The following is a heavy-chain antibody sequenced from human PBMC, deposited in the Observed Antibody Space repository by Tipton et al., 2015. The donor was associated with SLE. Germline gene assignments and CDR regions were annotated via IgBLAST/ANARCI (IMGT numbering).Heavy chain of an antibody. CDR3: AREAVDKDGALDI. CDR2: IFSSGDT. D-gene: IGHD5-24*01. CDR1: GGSISSGYYF. Sequence: TLSLTCTVSGGSISSGYYFWSWVRQPAGRGLEWFGRIFSSGDTNYNPSLKSRVTISLDTSKHQVSLRLTSLTAADTAVYYCAREAVDKDGALDIWGQGTTVIVSS. J-gene: IGHJ3*02. V-gene: IGHV4-61*02.